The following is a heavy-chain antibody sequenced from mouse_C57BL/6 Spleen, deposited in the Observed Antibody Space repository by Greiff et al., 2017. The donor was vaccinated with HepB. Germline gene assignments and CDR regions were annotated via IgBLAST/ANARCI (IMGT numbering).Heavy chain of an antibody. J-gene: IGHJ4*01. V-gene: IGHV1-82*01. CDR3: ARWDSSGYGAMDY. CDR1: GYAFSSSW. D-gene: IGHD3-2*02. CDR2: IYPGDGDT. Sequence: QVQLKQSGPELVKPGASVKISCKASGYAFSSSWMNWVKQRPGKGLEWIGRIYPGDGDTNYNGKFKGKATLTADKSSSTAYMQLSSLTSEDSAVYFCARWDSSGYGAMDYWGQGTSVTVSS.